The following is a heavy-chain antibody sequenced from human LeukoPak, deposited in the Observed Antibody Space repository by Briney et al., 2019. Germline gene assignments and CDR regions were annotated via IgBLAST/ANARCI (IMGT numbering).Heavy chain of an antibody. CDR1: DDSVTNYH. J-gene: IGHJ4*02. CDR3: ARSRIRGGTVDF. CDR2: ASRRGGT. Sequence: SETLSLTCTISDDSVTNYHWSWVRQPAGKGLEWIGRASRRGGTDYKPSLESRITMSLDTSRNQFSLTLKSVTAADTAMYYCARSRIRGGTVDFWGQGILVTVSS. V-gene: IGHV4-4*07. D-gene: IGHD3-10*01.